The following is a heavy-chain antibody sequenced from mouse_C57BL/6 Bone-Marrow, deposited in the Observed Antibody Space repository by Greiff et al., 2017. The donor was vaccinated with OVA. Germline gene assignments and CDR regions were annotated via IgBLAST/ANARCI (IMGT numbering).Heavy chain of an antibody. J-gene: IGHJ3*01. D-gene: IGHD2-3*01. V-gene: IGHV1-81*01. Sequence: VQLQQSGAELARPGASVKLSCKASGYTFTSYGISWVKQRTGQGLELIGEIYPRSGNTYYNEKFKGKATLTADKSSSTAYMELRSLTSEDSAVYFCAKDGYPFAYWGQGTLVTVSA. CDR3: AKDGYPFAY. CDR1: GYTFTSYG. CDR2: IYPRSGNT.